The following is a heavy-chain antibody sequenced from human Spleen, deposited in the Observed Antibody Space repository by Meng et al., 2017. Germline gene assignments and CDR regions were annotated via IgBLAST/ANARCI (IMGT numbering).Heavy chain of an antibody. CDR1: GGAFSDYY. Sequence: VQLHLWGAGLFKPSETLSLTCVVSGGAFSDYYWSWIRQPPGKGLEWIGEINHSGSTNYNPSLESRATISVDTSQNNLSLKLSSVTAADSAVYYCARGPTTMAHDFDYWGQGTLVTVSS. D-gene: IGHD4-11*01. CDR2: INHSGST. V-gene: IGHV4-34*01. CDR3: ARGPTTMAHDFDY. J-gene: IGHJ4*02.